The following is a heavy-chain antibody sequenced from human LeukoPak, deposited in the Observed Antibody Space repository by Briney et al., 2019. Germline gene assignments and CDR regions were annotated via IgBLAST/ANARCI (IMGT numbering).Heavy chain of an antibody. V-gene: IGHV3-7*01. Sequence: GGSLRLSCAASGFTFDGYWMSWVRQAPGKGLEWVANIKLDGSERYYMDSVRGRFTISRDYSKNSLDLQMNSLRAEDTAVYYCALSRGSGGPFDFWGQGTLVTVSS. CDR1: GFTFDGYW. J-gene: IGHJ4*02. CDR3: ALSRGSGGPFDF. CDR2: IKLDGSER. D-gene: IGHD3-10*01.